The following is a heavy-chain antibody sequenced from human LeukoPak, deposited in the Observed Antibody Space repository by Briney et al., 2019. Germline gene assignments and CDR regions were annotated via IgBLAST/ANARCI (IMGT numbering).Heavy chain of an antibody. CDR2: IIPIFGIA. CDR3: AREKRYDSSGYSFDY. J-gene: IGHJ4*02. V-gene: IGHV1-69*04. CDR1: GGTFSSYA. D-gene: IGHD3-22*01. Sequence: GASVKVSCKASGGTFSSYAISWVRQAPGQGLEWMGRIIPIFGIANYAQKFQGRVTITADKSTSTAYMELSSLRSEDTAAYYCAREKRYDSSGYSFDYWGQGTLVTVSS.